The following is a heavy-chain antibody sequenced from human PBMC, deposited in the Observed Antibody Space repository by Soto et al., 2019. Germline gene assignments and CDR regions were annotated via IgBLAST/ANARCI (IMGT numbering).Heavy chain of an antibody. Sequence: LRLSCGVSGFTLSRYTMHWVRQAPGKGLEWVALISSDGSAKNYADSVKGRFTISRDDSLYLQMTSLRGEDTAVYYCARDGYCSGGSCLDGMDVWGQGTTVTVSS. CDR1: GFTLSRYT. CDR2: ISSDGSAK. V-gene: IGHV3-30-3*01. CDR3: ARDGYCSGGSCLDGMDV. J-gene: IGHJ6*02. D-gene: IGHD2-15*01.